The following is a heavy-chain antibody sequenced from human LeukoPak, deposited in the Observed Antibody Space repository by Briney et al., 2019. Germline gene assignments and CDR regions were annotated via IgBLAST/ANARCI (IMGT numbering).Heavy chain of an antibody. V-gene: IGHV1-24*01. CDR1: GYTLTELS. CDR3: ATSIVSGGFFFYYFDY. CDR2: FDPEDGET. J-gene: IGHJ4*02. Sequence: ASVKVSCKVSGYTLTELSMHWVRQAPGKGLEWMGGFDPEDGETIYAQKFQGRVTMTEDTSTDTAYMELSSLRSEDTAVYYCATSIVSGGFFFYYFDYWGQGTLVTVSS. D-gene: IGHD2-15*01.